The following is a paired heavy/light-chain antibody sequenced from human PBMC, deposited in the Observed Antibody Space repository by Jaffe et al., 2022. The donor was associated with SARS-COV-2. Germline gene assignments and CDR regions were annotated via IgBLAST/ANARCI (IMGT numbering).Light chain of an antibody. CDR2: DVS. CDR3: SSYSSSTTVLV. CDR1: ISDVDGYYY. V-gene: IGLV2-14*01. Sequence: QSALTQPASVSGSPGQSITISCTGTISDVDGYYYVSWYQQHPGKAPKLMIYDVSNRPSGVSNRFSGSNSGNTASLTISGLQAEDEADYYCSSYSSSTTVLVFGGGTKLTVL. J-gene: IGLJ2*01.
Heavy chain of an antibody. Sequence: QVQLVQSGGEVKKPGASVKVSCKASGYTFTSYFITWVRQAPGQGLEWMGWISGYNGNTKYSQTLQGRVTMTIDTSTSTAYMELRSLRSDDTAVYYCARDRVSYTTSSSVGYWGQGTLVSVSS. V-gene: IGHV1-18*01. J-gene: IGHJ4*02. CDR1: GYTFTSYF. CDR3: ARDRVSYTTSSSVGY. D-gene: IGHD6-6*01. CDR2: ISGYNGNT.